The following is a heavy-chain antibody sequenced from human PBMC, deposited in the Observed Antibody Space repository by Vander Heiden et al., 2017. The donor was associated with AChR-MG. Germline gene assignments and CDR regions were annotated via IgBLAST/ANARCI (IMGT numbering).Heavy chain of an antibody. J-gene: IGHJ4*02. Sequence: EVQLVESGGGLVKPGGSLRLSCAASGFTFSSYSMHWVRQAPGNGLEWVSSISSSSSYIYYADSVKGRFTISRDNAKNSLYLQMNSLRAEDTAVYYCARDPPGRDNYWGQGTLVTVSS. D-gene: IGHD2-15*01. CDR1: GFTFSSYS. CDR2: ISSSSSYI. V-gene: IGHV3-21*01. CDR3: ARDPPGRDNY.